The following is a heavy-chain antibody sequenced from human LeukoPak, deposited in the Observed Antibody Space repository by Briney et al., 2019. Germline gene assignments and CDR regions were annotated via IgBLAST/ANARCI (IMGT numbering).Heavy chain of an antibody. J-gene: IGHJ4*01. V-gene: IGHV3-21*01. CDR1: GFTFTNFP. CDR3: ARGRFHLDSSVYSSFYH. CDR2: ISYTGTYI. Sequence: GGSLRLSCAGSGFTFTNFPISWVRQAPGKGLEWVSSISYTGTYIYYADSVKGRFTISRDNAQNSLYLQMNSLRAEDTAVYYCARGRFHLDSSVYSSFYHWGHGTLVTVSS. D-gene: IGHD3-22*01.